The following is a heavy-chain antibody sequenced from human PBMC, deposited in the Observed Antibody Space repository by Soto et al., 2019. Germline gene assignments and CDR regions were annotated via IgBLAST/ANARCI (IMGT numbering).Heavy chain of an antibody. J-gene: IGHJ4*02. Sequence: PGGSLRLSCAASGFTFSTYSMNWVRQAPGKGLEWVSGVSASGLNTDYADPVKGRFYISRDNSKNTVSLHMNSLRAEDTAVYYCARDNSTNWNDVLYDYWGQGTLVTVSS. D-gene: IGHD1-1*01. CDR2: VSASGLNT. V-gene: IGHV3-23*01. CDR3: ARDNSTNWNDVLYDY. CDR1: GFTFSTYS.